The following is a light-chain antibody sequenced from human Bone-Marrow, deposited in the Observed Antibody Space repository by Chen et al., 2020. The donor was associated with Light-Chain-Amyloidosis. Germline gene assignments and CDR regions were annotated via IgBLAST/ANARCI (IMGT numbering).Light chain of an antibody. CDR3: QVWDRSSDRPV. CDR1: NIGSTS. Sequence: SYVLTQPSSVSVAPGQTATNACGGNNIGSTSVHWYQQTPGQAPPLVVYDDSDRPSGIPDRWSGSNSGNTATLTISRVEAGDEADYYWQVWDRSSDRPVCGGGTKLTVL. J-gene: IGLJ3*02. CDR2: DDS. V-gene: IGLV3-21*02.